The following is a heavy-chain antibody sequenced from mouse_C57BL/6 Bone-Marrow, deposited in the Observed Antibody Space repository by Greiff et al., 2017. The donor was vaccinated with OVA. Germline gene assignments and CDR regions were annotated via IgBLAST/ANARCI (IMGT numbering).Heavy chain of an antibody. J-gene: IGHJ3*01. V-gene: IGHV1-82*01. Sequence: QVQLQQSGPELVKPGASVKISCKASGYAFSSSWMNWVKQRPGKGLEWIGRIYPGDGDTNYNGKFKGQAILTADKSSHTAYMQLSSLTSEDSAVYYYARGGYDIHPAWFAYWGQGTLVTVSA. CDR2: IYPGDGDT. D-gene: IGHD3-1*01. CDR1: GYAFSSSW. CDR3: ARGGYDIHPAWFAY.